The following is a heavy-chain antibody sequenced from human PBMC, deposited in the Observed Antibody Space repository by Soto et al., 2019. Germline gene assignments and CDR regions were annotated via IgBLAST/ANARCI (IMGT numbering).Heavy chain of an antibody. V-gene: IGHV3-15*01. J-gene: IGHJ4*02. CDR2: IKSKTDGGTT. Sequence: GGSLRLSCAASGFTFSNAWMSWVRQAPGKGLEWVGRIKSKTDGGTTDYAAPVKGRFTISRDDSKNTLYLQMNSLKTEDAAVYYCTKVSPQTHLLGYWGQGTLVTVSS. CDR3: TKVSPQTHLLGY. CDR1: GFTFSNAW. D-gene: IGHD3-10*01.